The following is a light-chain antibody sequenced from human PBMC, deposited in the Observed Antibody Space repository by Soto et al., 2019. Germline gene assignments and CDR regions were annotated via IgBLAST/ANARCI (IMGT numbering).Light chain of an antibody. Sequence: DMQMTQSPSTLSGSVGDRVTITCRASQTISSWLACYQQKPVKAPKLLIYSASSLQSGVPSKFSGSGSGTDFTLSISSLQAEDVAVYYCKQYYRGRTFGQGTKVDI. CDR3: KQYYRGRT. J-gene: IGKJ1*01. V-gene: IGKV1-5*01. CDR2: SAS. CDR1: QTISSW.